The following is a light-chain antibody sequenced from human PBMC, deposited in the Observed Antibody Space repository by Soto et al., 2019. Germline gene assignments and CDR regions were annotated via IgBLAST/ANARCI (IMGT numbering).Light chain of an antibody. Sequence: QSALTQPRSVSGSPGQSGTISCTGTSSDVGGYNYVSWYQQHPGKAPKLMIYDVSKRPSGVPDRFSGSKSGNTASLTISGLQAEDEADYYCRSYAGSYTYVFGTGTKVTV. CDR3: RSYAGSYTYV. CDR1: SSDVGGYNY. J-gene: IGLJ1*01. V-gene: IGLV2-11*01. CDR2: DVS.